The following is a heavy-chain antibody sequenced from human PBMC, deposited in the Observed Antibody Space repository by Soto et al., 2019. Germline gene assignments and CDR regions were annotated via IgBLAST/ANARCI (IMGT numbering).Heavy chain of an antibody. CDR3: AKAGGSTWDYGMDV. V-gene: IGHV3-23*01. CDR1: GFTFSRHA. Sequence: EVQLLESGGGLVQPGGSLRLSCAASGFTFSRHAMSWVRQAPGKGLEWVSAISGSGDSAYHADSVKGRFTISRDNSKNTLYLRMNSLRAEDTALYYCAKAGGSTWDYGMDVWGQGTTVTVSS. D-gene: IGHD2-15*01. CDR2: ISGSGDSA. J-gene: IGHJ6*02.